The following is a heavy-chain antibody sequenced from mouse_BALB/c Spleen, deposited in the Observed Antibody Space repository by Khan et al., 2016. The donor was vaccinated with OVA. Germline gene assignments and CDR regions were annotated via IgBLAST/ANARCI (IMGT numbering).Heavy chain of an antibody. V-gene: IGHV5-4*02. CDR3: ARAGYGVFAY. D-gene: IGHD1-1*02. J-gene: IGHJ3*01. Sequence: EVELVESGGGLVKPGGSLKLSCAASGFTFSDYYMYWVRQTPEKRLEWVATISDGGSYTYYPDSVKGRFTISRDNAKTNLYLQMSSLKSEDTAMYYCARAGYGVFAYGGQGTLVTVSA. CDR2: ISDGGSYT. CDR1: GFTFSDYY.